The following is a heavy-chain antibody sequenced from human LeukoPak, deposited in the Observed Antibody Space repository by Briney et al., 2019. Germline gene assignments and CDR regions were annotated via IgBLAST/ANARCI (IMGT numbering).Heavy chain of an antibody. Sequence: GGSLRLSCAASGFTFSSYAMSWVRQAPGKGLEWVSAISGSGGGTYYADSVKGRFTISRDNSKNTLYLQMSSLRAEDTAVYYCAKAYYDILTGLDQWGQGTLVTVSS. J-gene: IGHJ5*02. V-gene: IGHV3-23*01. CDR3: AKAYYDILTGLDQ. CDR1: GFTFSSYA. CDR2: ISGSGGGT. D-gene: IGHD3-9*01.